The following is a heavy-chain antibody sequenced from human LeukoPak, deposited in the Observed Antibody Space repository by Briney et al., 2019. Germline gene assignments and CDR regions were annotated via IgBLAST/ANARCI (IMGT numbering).Heavy chain of an antibody. CDR3: ARDRGTWNDDGFDY. V-gene: IGHV4-61*02. J-gene: IGHJ4*02. D-gene: IGHD1-1*01. Sequence: SETLSLTCTVSGGSISSDLYYWSWIRQPAGKGLEWIGRIYTSGSTNYNPSLKSRVTMSVDTSKNQFSLKLSSVTAADTAVYYCARDRGTWNDDGFDYWGQGTLVTVSS. CDR1: GGSISSDLYY. CDR2: IYTSGST.